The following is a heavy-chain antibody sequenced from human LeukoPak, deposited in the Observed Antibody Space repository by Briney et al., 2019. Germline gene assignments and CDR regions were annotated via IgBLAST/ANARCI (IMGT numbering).Heavy chain of an antibody. CDR3: ARPLYGDFAKYFQR. D-gene: IGHD4-17*01. J-gene: IGHJ1*01. CDR1: GFTLSSYW. V-gene: IGHV3-74*01. CDR2: INKDGSST. Sequence: GGSLRLSCAASGFTLSSYWMHWVRQAPGKGLVWVSHINKDGSSTSYADSVKGRFTISRDNAKNTLYLQMSSLRAEDTALYYCARPLYGDFAKYFQRWGQGTLVTVSS.